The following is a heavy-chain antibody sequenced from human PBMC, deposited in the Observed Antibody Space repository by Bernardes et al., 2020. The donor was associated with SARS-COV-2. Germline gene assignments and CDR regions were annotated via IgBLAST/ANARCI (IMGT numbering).Heavy chain of an antibody. CDR1: GFTFRTYD. D-gene: IGHD2-21*01. CDR2: LSYDGFNK. J-gene: IGHJ4*02. V-gene: IGHV3-30*18. Sequence: GSLRLSCAASGFTFRTYDMHWVRQAPGKGLEWVATLSYDGFNKYYVDSVKGRFTISRDNSKNTLDLEMNSLRTEDTAVYYCAKEGLVQYCGENNCHFFDHWGQGTLVTVSS. CDR3: AKEGLVQYCGENNCHFFDH.